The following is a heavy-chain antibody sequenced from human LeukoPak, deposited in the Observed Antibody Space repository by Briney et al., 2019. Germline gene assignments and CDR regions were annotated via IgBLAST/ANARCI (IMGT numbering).Heavy chain of an antibody. D-gene: IGHD6-19*01. J-gene: IGHJ4*02. Sequence: GRSLRLSCAASGFNFSNYGMNWVRQAPGKGLEGVAVIWHDGSNEYYADSVKGRFTISRDNSENTLYLQMNSLGAEDTAFYYCARGIAVAGTTGGYCDYWGQGALVTVSS. CDR2: IWHDGSNE. CDR1: GFNFSNYG. V-gene: IGHV3-33*01. CDR3: ARGIAVAGTTGGYCDY.